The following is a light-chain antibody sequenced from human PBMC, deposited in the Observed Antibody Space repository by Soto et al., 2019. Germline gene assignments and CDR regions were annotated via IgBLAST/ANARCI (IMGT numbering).Light chain of an antibody. CDR2: GAS. J-gene: IGKJ3*01. V-gene: IGKV3-15*01. CDR1: QSVRSN. CDR3: QHYNSWPFT. Sequence: EIVMTQSPANLSVSPGKRGTLSCRASQSVRSNLAWYQQKPGQAPRLLINGASTRATGVPPRFSGSGSGTEFTLTISSLQSEDSAVYFCQHYNSWPFTFGPGTKVDI.